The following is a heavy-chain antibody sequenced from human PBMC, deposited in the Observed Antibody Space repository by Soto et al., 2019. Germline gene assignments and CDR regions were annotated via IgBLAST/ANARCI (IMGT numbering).Heavy chain of an antibody. V-gene: IGHV3-23*01. J-gene: IGHJ4*02. CDR3: AKDGVPYCSSTSCNDDY. D-gene: IGHD2-2*01. CDR1: GFTFSSYA. Sequence: GGSLRLSCAASGFTFSSYAMSWVRQAPGKGLEWVSAISGSGGSTYYADSVKGRFTISRDNSKNTLYLQMNSLRAEDTAVYYCAKDGVPYCSSTSCNDDYWGQGTLVTVSS. CDR2: ISGSGGST.